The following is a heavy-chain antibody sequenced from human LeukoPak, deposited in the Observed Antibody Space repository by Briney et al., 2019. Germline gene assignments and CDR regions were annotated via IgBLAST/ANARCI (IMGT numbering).Heavy chain of an antibody. CDR1: GFTLSSYG. Sequence: PGGSLRLPCAASGFTLSSYGTGWVRQAPGKGLEWVSVLSGSGGGTYYADSVKGRFTISRDNSKNTLYLQMSSLRADDTAVYHCAKVRDSSGSFFDYWGQGTLVPVSS. CDR2: LSGSGGGT. V-gene: IGHV3-23*01. J-gene: IGHJ4*02. D-gene: IGHD3-22*01. CDR3: AKVRDSSGSFFDY.